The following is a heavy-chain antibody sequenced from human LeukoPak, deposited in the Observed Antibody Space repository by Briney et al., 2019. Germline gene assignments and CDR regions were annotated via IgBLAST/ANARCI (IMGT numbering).Heavy chain of an antibody. Sequence: LSLTCAVYGGSFSGYYWSWIRQAPGKGLEWVSYISSSGSTIYHADSVKGRFTISRDNAKNSLYLQMNSLRAEDTAVYYCAQGGGSGWYTSPFDYWGQGTLVTVSS. D-gene: IGHD6-19*01. J-gene: IGHJ4*02. CDR2: ISSSGSTI. CDR1: GGSFSGYY. CDR3: AQGGGSGWYTSPFDY. V-gene: IGHV3-11*01.